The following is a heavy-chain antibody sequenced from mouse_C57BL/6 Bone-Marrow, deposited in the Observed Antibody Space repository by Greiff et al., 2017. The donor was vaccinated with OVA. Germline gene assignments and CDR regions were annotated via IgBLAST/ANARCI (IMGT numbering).Heavy chain of an antibody. CDR1: GYSITSDY. CDR2: ISYRGST. V-gene: IGHV3-8*01. D-gene: IGHD1-1*01. J-gene: IGHJ2*01. CDR3: ARSSGSSPYYFDY. Sequence: EVKLMESGPGLAKPSQTLSLTCSVTGYSITSDYWNWIRKFPGNKLEYMGYISYRGSTYYNPSLKSRISITRDTSKNQYYLQLNSVTTEDTATYYCARSSGSSPYYFDYWGQGTTLTVSS.